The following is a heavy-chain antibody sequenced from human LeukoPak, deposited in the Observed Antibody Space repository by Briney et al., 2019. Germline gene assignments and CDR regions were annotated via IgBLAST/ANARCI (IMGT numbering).Heavy chain of an antibody. V-gene: IGHV3-30*02. CDR3: AKWSGSYYPSFDY. CDR2: IRYDGSNK. D-gene: IGHD1-26*01. J-gene: IGHJ4*02. Sequence: PGGSLRLSCAASGFTFSSYGMHWVPQAPGKGLEWVAFIRYDGSNKYYADSVKGRFTISRDNSKNTLYLQMNSLRAEDTAVYYCAKWSGSYYPSFDYWGQGTLVTVSS. CDR1: GFTFSSYG.